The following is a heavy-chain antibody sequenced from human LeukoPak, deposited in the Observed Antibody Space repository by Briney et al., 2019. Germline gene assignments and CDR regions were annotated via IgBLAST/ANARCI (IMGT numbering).Heavy chain of an antibody. J-gene: IGHJ4*02. D-gene: IGHD3-16*01. CDR3: ARAMRGSSAFDY. Sequence: GGSLRLSCAASGLTFTRYWMHWVRQAPGKGLVWVSRINSAGNTTDYAESVKGRFSISRDNSKNTLSLQMNNLRAEDTAVYYCARAMRGSSAFDYWGQGTLVTVSS. V-gene: IGHV3-74*01. CDR2: INSAGNTT. CDR1: GLTFTRYW.